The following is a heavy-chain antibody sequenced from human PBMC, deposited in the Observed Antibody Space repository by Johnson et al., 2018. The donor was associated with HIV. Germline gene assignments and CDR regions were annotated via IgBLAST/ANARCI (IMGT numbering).Heavy chain of an antibody. J-gene: IGHJ3*02. D-gene: IGHD2-8*01. CDR2: IRDDGSNK. V-gene: IGHV3-30*02. Sequence: QVQLVESGGGLVQPGGSLRLSCAASGFTFSSYAMTWVRQAPGKGLEWVAFIRDDGSNKYYADSVKGRFPISRENSKNTLFLQMNSLRVEDTAVYYCARLKNGAFDIWGQGTMVTVSS. CDR1: GFTFSSYA. CDR3: ARLKNGAFDI.